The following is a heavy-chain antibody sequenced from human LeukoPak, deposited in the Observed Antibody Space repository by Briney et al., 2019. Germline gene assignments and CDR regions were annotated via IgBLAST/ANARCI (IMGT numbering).Heavy chain of an antibody. V-gene: IGHV1-18*01. D-gene: IGHD6-19*01. CDR3: ARGVAVAGTGVNDAFDI. J-gene: IGHJ3*02. CDR2: ISAYNGNT. CDR1: GYTFTSYG. Sequence: ASVKVSCKASGYTFTSYGISWVRQAPGRGLEWMGWISAYNGNTNYAQKLQGRVTMTTDTSTSTAYMELRSLRSDDTAVYYCARGVAVAGTGVNDAFDIWGQGTMVTVSS.